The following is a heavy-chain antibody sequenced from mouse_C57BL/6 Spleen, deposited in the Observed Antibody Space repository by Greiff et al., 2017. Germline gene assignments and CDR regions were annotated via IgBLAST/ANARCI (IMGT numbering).Heavy chain of an antibody. CDR1: GYTFTSYW. J-gene: IGHJ3*01. CDR3: ARSGTCAY. CDR2: IDPSDSYT. V-gene: IGHV1-50*01. D-gene: IGHD4-1*01. Sequence: VQLQQPGAELVKPGASVKLSCKASGYTFTSYWMQWVKQRPGQGLEWIGEIDPSDSYTNYNQKFKGKATLTVDTSSSTAYMQLSSLTSEDSAVYYCARSGTCAYWGQGTLVTVSA.